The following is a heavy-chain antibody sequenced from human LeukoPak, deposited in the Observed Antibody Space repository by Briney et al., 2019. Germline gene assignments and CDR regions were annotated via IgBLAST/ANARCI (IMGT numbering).Heavy chain of an antibody. CDR2: VHHTGRT. CDR1: GYSISSGYW. D-gene: IGHD6-6*01. J-gene: IGHJ4*02. Sequence: SETLSLTCAVSGYSISSGYWWSWVRQPPGKGLEWIGEVHHTGRTNYNPSLKSRVTISVDKSKNQFSLKLTSVTAADTAVYYCARVDPDSSSTLEVFDYWGQGTLVTVSS. V-gene: IGHV4-4*02. CDR3: ARVDPDSSSTLEVFDY.